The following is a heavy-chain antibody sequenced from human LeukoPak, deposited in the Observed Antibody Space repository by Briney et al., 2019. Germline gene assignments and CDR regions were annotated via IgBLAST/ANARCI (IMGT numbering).Heavy chain of an antibody. Sequence: PSETLSLTCTVSGGSMSNYYWTWIRQPPGKGVEWIGYIYYSGSTSSNPSLKSRVTISGDTSKNQFSLKLTSVTAADTAVHYCAIPRAQWLGKDAFESWVQGAMLTDCS. J-gene: IGHJ3*02. V-gene: IGHV4-59*08. CDR1: GGSMSNYY. D-gene: IGHD6-19*01. CDR3: AIPRAQWLGKDAFES. CDR2: IYYSGST.